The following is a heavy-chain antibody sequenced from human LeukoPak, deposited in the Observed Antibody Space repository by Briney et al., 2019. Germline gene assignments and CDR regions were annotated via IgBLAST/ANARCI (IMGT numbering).Heavy chain of an antibody. Sequence: PGGSLRLSCAASGFTFSSYATSWVRQAPGKGLGWVSAISGSGGSPYYADSVKGRFPITRDNSKNTLYLQMNSLRAEDTAVYYCAKDIVVVPAAYDYWGQGTLVTVSS. CDR2: ISGSGGSP. V-gene: IGHV3-23*01. J-gene: IGHJ4*02. CDR3: AKDIVVVPAAYDY. CDR1: GFTFSSYA. D-gene: IGHD2-2*01.